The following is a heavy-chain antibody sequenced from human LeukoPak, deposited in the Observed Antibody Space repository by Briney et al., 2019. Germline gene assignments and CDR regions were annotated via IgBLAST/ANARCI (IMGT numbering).Heavy chain of an antibody. CDR3: ARMMASIPRGVPDF. J-gene: IGHJ4*02. Sequence: GSLRLSCAPSGFTFSSYWMTWVRQAPGKGLEWVANLKEDGSEKYYVDSVKGRFTISRDNSKSSLYLQMDSLRAEDTAVYYCARMMASIPRGVPDFWGQGTLVTVSS. CDR1: GFTFSSYW. D-gene: IGHD2-21*01. V-gene: IGHV3-7*01. CDR2: LKEDGSEK.